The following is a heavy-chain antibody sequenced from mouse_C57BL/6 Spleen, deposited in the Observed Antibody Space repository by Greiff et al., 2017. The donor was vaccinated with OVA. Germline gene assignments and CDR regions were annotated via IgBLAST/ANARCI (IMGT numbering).Heavy chain of an antibody. J-gene: IGHJ2*01. CDR1: GYTFTSYW. Sequence: QVQLQQPGAELVQPGASVKMSCKASGYTFTSYWITWVKQRPGQGLEWIGDIYPGSGSTNYNEKFKSKATLTVDISSSTAYMQLSSLTSEDSAVYYCASDYYGSSYGYFDDWGKGTTLTVSS. V-gene: IGHV1-55*01. D-gene: IGHD1-1*01. CDR2: IYPGSGST. CDR3: ASDYYGSSYGYFDD.